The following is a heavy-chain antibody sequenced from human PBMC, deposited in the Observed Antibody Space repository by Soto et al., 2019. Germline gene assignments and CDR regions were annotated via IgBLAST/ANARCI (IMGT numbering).Heavy chain of an antibody. CDR1: EFTFSKYW. D-gene: IGHD3-22*01. Sequence: PGGSLRLSCAASEFTFSKYWIHWGRQAPGRGLGLVSRVQSNAIGTNYADSVKGRFTISRENAKSTVYLQMNGLRAEDTAVDYFAAAYNDNPSGFDYWGQGSLVTVSS. V-gene: IGHV3-74*01. CDR3: AAAYNDNPSGFDY. CDR2: VQSNAIGT. J-gene: IGHJ4*02.